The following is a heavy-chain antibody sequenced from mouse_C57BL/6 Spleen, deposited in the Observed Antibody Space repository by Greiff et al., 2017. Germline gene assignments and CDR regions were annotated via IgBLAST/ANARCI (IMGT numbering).Heavy chain of an antibody. J-gene: IGHJ3*01. CDR3: AEDDGYYVLFAY. CDR1: GYAFSSSW. Sequence: VQLQQSGPELVKPGASVKISCKASGYAFSSSWMNWVKQRPGKGLEGIGRIYPGDGDTNYNGKFKGKATLTADKSSSTAYMQLSSLTSEDSAVYFCAEDDGYYVLFAYWGQGTLVTVSA. CDR2: IYPGDGDT. D-gene: IGHD2-3*01. V-gene: IGHV1-82*01.